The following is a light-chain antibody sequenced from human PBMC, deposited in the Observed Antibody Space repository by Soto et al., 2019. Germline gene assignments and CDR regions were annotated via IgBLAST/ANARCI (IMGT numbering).Light chain of an antibody. CDR1: QNIYRW. CDR2: DAS. J-gene: IGKJ4*01. CDR3: QQYDTYSPT. Sequence: DIQMTQSPSTLAASVGDRVTITCRASQNIYRWLAWYQQKSGKAPKLLVYDASSLQSGVPSKFSGSGSGTEFTLPISSLQPDDFATYYCQQYDTYSPTFGGGTKVEIK. V-gene: IGKV1-5*01.